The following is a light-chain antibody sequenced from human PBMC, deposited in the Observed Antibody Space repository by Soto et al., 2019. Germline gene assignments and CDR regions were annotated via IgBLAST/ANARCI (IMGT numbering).Light chain of an antibody. Sequence: QSALTQPASVSGSPGQSITISCTGTSSDVGTYNYVSWYQQHPGKAPKLMIYEVSNRPSGVSNRFSGSKSGNTASLTISGLQAEDEADYYCSSYTSSSTRVVFGGGTKLIVL. V-gene: IGLV2-14*01. CDR3: SSYTSSSTRVV. J-gene: IGLJ2*01. CDR1: SSDVGTYNY. CDR2: EVS.